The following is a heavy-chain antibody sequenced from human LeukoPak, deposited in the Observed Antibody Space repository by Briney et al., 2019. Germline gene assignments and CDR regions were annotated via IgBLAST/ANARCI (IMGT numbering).Heavy chain of an antibody. CDR1: GFTFSSYA. D-gene: IGHD2-21*01. CDR3: AKAPVTTCRGAYCYPFDY. Sequence: GGSLRLSCAASGFTFSSYAMNWVRQAPGKGLEWVSAITDSGGRTYYADSVKGRFTISRDNSKNTLYLQMNRLRPEDAAVYYCAKAPVTTCRGAYCYPFDYWGQGTLVTVSS. J-gene: IGHJ4*02. V-gene: IGHV3-23*01. CDR2: ITDSGGRT.